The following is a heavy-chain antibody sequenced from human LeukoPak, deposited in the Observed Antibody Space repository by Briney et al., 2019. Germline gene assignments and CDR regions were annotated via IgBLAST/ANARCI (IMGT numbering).Heavy chain of an antibody. CDR2: MNPNSGNT. CDR1: GYTFTSYD. Sequence: SVKVSCKASGYTFTSYDINWVRQATGEGLEWMGWMNPNSGNTGYAQKFQGRVTMTRNTSISTAYMELSSLRSEDTAVYYCARRQAARPPHYYYYYMDVWGKGTTVTVSS. CDR3: ARRQAARPPHYYYYYMDV. D-gene: IGHD6-6*01. J-gene: IGHJ6*03. V-gene: IGHV1-8*01.